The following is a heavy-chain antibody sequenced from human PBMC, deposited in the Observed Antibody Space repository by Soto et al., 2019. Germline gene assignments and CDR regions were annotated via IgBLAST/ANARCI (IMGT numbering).Heavy chain of an antibody. Sequence: GESLKISCKGSGYSFTSYWIGWVRQMPGKGLEWMGIIYPGDSDTRYSPSFQGQVTISADKSISTAYLQWSSLKASDTAMYYRARQKPSLTHYYYYGMDVWGQGTTVTVSS. D-gene: IGHD6-6*01. V-gene: IGHV5-51*01. J-gene: IGHJ6*02. CDR2: IYPGDSDT. CDR1: GYSFTSYW. CDR3: ARQKPSLTHYYYYGMDV.